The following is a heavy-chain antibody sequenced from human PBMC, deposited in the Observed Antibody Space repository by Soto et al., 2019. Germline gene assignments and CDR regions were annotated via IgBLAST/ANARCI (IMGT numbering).Heavy chain of an antibody. J-gene: IGHJ6*02. D-gene: IGHD4-4*01. Sequence: GGSLRLSCAASGFTFSSYAMSWVRQAPGKGLEWVSVISGSGGSTYYADSVKGRFTISRDNSKNTLYLQMNSLRAEDTAVYYCAKDYSKSPFWYYGMDVWGQGTTVIVSS. CDR3: AKDYSKSPFWYYGMDV. V-gene: IGHV3-23*01. CDR2: ISGSGGST. CDR1: GFTFSSYA.